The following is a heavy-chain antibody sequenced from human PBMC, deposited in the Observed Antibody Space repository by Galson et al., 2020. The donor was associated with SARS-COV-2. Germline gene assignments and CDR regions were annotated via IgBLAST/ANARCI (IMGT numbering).Heavy chain of an antibody. CDR2: INPTGSI. CDR1: GGSFSGYY. CDR3: ARGSRDVTMILMMGTWASYYFVV. J-gene: IGHJ4*02. D-gene: IGHD3-22*01. V-gene: IGHV4-34*01. Sequence: SQTLSLTCAVYGGSFSGYYWGWIRQPPGKGLEWIGEINPTGSINYNPSLTSRVTISKDTSKNQFSLRLRSVTAADTSMYFCARGSRDVTMILMMGTWASYYFVVWGEGSLVTVAS.